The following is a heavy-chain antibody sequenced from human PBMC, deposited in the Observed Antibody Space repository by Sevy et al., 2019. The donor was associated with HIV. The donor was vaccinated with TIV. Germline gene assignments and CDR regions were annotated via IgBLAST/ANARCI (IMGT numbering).Heavy chain of an antibody. CDR2: INPSGGST. CDR1: GYTFTSYY. CDR3: ARNYDFWSGYYTDRWGMDV. J-gene: IGHJ6*02. D-gene: IGHD3-3*01. V-gene: IGHV1-46*01. Sequence: ASVKVSCKASGYTFTSYYMHWVRQAPGQGLEWMGIINPSGGSTSYAQKFQGRVTMTRDTSTNTVYMELSSLRSEDTAVYYCARNYDFWSGYYTDRWGMDVWGQGTTVTVSS.